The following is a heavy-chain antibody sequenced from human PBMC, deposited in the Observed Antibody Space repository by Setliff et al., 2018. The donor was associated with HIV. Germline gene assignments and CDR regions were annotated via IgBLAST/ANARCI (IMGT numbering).Heavy chain of an antibody. V-gene: IGHV3-48*01. J-gene: IGHJ4*02. Sequence: GGSLRLSCAGSGFMFSDYSMNWVRQAPGKGLEWLSYIKTDGGTTYDADSVEGRFTISRDNAKNSLYLQMDNLTVDDTAVYFCARGRCSDAACFFDYWGQGTLVTVSS. D-gene: IGHD3-16*01. CDR2: IKTDGGTT. CDR3: ARGRCSDAACFFDY. CDR1: GFMFSDYS.